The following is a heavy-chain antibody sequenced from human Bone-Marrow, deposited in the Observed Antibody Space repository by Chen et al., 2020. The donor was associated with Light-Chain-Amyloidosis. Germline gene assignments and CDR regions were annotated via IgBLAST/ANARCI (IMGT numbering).Heavy chain of an antibody. CDR1: GGSCSGYY. CDR3: AGLRGYSSSTYDY. V-gene: IGHV4-34*01. D-gene: IGHD6-6*01. CDR2: INHSGST. J-gene: IGHJ4*02. Sequence: QVQLQQWGAGLLKPPETLSPTCAAYGGSCSGYYWSWIRQPPGKGLEWIGEINHSGSTNYNPSLKSRVTISVDTSKNQFSLKLSSVTAADTAVYYCAGLRGYSSSTYDYWGQGTLVTVSS.